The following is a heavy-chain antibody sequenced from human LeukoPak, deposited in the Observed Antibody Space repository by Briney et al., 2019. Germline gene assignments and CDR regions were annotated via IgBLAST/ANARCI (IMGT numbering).Heavy chain of an antibody. J-gene: IGHJ3*02. CDR1: GYTLNQLS. CDR3: ATDLYVFGAFDI. V-gene: IGHV1-24*01. CDR2: FDPDGGET. D-gene: IGHD5/OR15-5a*01. Sequence: ASVKVSCKVSGYTLNQLSLQWVRQAPGKGPEWMGGFDPDGGETTYAQNFQGRVTMTEDTSTDTAYMEVRNLRSEDTAVYYCATDLYVFGAFDIWGQGTLVTVSS.